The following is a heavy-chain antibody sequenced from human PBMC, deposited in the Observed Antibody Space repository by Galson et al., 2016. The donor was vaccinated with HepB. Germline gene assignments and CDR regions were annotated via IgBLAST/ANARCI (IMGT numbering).Heavy chain of an antibody. D-gene: IGHD5-18*01. Sequence: SETLSLTCTVSGASITNGNYSWGWIRQPQGKGLEWIGSIYHSGSTYHNPYLTSRVSMSLDTYRIQFPLKPSSVTGTDTAALYWAPQQAHGGTRGLSDHWGPIPIDGHEARILLALKHHSVSGRDAARHHSAALAGDAGGDWPIGCWGQGGLVPVCS. V-gene: IGHV4-39*01. CDR2: IYHSGST. J-gene: IGHJ1*01. CDR3: APQQAHGGTRGLSDHWGPIPIDGHEARILLALKHHSVSGRDAARHHSAALAGDAGGDWPIGC. CDR1: GASITNGNYS.